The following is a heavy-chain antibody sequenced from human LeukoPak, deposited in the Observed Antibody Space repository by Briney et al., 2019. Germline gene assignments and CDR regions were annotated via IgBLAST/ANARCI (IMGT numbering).Heavy chain of an antibody. CDR3: ARSSGSYGDVDYFDY. D-gene: IGHD1-26*01. V-gene: IGHV1-18*01. Sequence: ASVKVSCKVSGYTLTELSMHWVRQAPGQGLEWMGWISAYNGNTNYAQKLPGRVTMTTDTSTSTAYMELRSLRSDDTAVYYCARSSGSYGDVDYFDYWGQGTLVTVSS. J-gene: IGHJ4*02. CDR2: ISAYNGNT. CDR1: GYTLTELS.